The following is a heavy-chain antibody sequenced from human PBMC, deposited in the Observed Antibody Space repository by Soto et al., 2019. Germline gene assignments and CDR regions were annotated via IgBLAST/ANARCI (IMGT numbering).Heavy chain of an antibody. Sequence: ALVKVSCKASGYTFTSYGISWVRQAPGQGLEWMGWISAYNGNTNYAQKLQGRVTMTTDTSTSTAYMELRSLRSDDTAVYYCARDLITMVRGVTDYYYGMDVWGQATQCTVSS. CDR3: ARDLITMVRGVTDYYYGMDV. J-gene: IGHJ6*02. D-gene: IGHD3-10*01. CDR1: GYTFTSYG. CDR2: ISAYNGNT. V-gene: IGHV1-18*01.